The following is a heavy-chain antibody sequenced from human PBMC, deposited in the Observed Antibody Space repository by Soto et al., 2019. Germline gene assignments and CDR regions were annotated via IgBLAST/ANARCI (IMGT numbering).Heavy chain of an antibody. D-gene: IGHD4-17*01. J-gene: IGHJ4*02. Sequence: QVQLVQSGAEVKKPGSSVKVSCKASGGTFSSYAISWVRQAPGQGLEWMGGIIPIFGTANYAQKFQGRVTITADESTSTAYMELSSLRSEDSAVYYCASGSHPIRNYGDYRYFDYWGQGTLVTVSS. CDR2: IIPIFGTA. CDR1: GGTFSSYA. CDR3: ASGSHPIRNYGDYRYFDY. V-gene: IGHV1-69*01.